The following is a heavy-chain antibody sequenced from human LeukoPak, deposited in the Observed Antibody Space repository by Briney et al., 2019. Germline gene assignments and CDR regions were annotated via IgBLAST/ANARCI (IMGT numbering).Heavy chain of an antibody. J-gene: IGHJ5*02. V-gene: IGHV1-2*02. CDR3: ARVTNALYSSGWYEFDP. D-gene: IGHD6-19*01. CDR1: GYTFTGYY. Sequence: ASVKVSCKASGYTFTGYYMHWVRQAPGQGLEWMGWINPNSGGTNYAQKFQGRVTMTRDTSISTAYMELSRLRSDDTAVYYCARVTNALYSSGWYEFDPWGQGTLVTVSS. CDR2: INPNSGGT.